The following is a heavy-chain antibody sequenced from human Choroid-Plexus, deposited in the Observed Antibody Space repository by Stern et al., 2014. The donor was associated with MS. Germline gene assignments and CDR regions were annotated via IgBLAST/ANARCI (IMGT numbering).Heavy chain of an antibody. J-gene: IGHJ4*02. V-gene: IGHV3-30*18. CDR1: GFSSSSFG. CDR3: AKDRQYLTFFFDF. D-gene: IGHD2/OR15-2a*01. CDR2: ISYDGSK. Sequence: VQLVESGGGVVQPGRPLRLSCAASGFSSSSFGMHWVRQAPGKGLEGVALISYDGSKDYADSVKGRFAISRDNSKNTLYLQMNSLRAEDTAVYYCAKDRQYLTFFFDFWGQGSLVTVSS.